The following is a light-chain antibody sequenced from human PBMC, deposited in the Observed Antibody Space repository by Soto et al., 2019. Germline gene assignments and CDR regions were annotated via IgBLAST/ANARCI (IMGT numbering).Light chain of an antibody. CDR2: GAS. V-gene: IGKV3-20*01. CDR1: QSVSSSY. CDR3: QQYGSSSWT. J-gene: IGKJ1*01. Sequence: EIVLTQSPGTLSLSPGERATLSCRASQSVSSSYLALYQQRPGQAPRLLIYGASSRATGIPDRFSGSGSGTEFTLTISRLEPEDFAVYYCQQYGSSSWTFGQGTKVDIK.